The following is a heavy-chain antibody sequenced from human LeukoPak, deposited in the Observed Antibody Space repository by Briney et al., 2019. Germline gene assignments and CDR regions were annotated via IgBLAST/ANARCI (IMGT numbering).Heavy chain of an antibody. Sequence: PGGSLRLSCAASGFTFSSYEMNWVRQAPGKGLEWVSSISSSSSYIYYADSVKGRFTISRDNAKNSLYLQMNSLRAEDTAVYYCARNAGRDGYNFNYWGQGTLVTVSS. CDR1: GFTFSSYE. D-gene: IGHD5-24*01. V-gene: IGHV3-21*01. CDR2: ISSSSSYI. J-gene: IGHJ4*02. CDR3: ARNAGRDGYNFNY.